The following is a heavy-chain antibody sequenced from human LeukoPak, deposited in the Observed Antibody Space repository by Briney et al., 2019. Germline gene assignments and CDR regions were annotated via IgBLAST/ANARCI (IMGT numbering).Heavy chain of an antibody. CDR3: ARRGWSRQFDY. CDR1: GFTLSDYY. CDR2: ISNSGTTI. D-gene: IGHD3-3*01. J-gene: IGHJ4*02. V-gene: IGHV3-11*01. Sequence: GGSLRLSCAASGFTLSDYYMTWIRQTPGKGLEWLSSISNSGTTIYYADSVKGRFTISRDNAKNSLYLQMNSLRAEDTAVYYCARRGWSRQFDYWGQGTQVTVSP.